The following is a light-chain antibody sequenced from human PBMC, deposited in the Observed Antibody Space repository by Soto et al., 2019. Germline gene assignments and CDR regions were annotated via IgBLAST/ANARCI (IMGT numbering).Light chain of an antibody. CDR2: IAS. V-gene: IGKV1-9*01. J-gene: IGKJ4*01. CDR1: QGIRNY. Sequence: DIQLTQSPSFLSASVGDIVTITCRASQGIRNYLAWYQQKPGKAPKLLIYIASTLQSGVPSRFSGSGSGTDFTLTISSLQPEDFATYYCQQSYSTLGLTFGGGTKVDIK. CDR3: QQSYSTLGLT.